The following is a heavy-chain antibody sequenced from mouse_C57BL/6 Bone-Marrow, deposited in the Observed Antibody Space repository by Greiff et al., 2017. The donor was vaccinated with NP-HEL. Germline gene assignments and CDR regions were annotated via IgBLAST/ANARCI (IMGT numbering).Heavy chain of an antibody. CDR1: GYTFTSYG. J-gene: IGHJ2*01. V-gene: IGHV1-81*01. CDR2: IYPRSGNT. Sequence: QVQLQQSGAELARPGASVKLSCKASGYTFTSYGISWVKQRTGQGLEWIGEIYPRSGNTYYNEKVKGKATLTADKSSSTAYMELRSLTSEDSAVYFCAIYYYGSSGFFDYWGQGTTLTVSS. CDR3: AIYYYGSSGFFDY. D-gene: IGHD1-1*01.